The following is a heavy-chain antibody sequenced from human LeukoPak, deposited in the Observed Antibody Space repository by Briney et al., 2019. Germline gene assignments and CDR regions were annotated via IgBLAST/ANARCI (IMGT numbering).Heavy chain of an antibody. V-gene: IGHV4-59*08. CDR3: AADTMVQGDWYLDL. Sequence: SETLSLTCTVSGGSISSYYWSWIRQPPGKGLEWIGYIYYSGSTNYNPSLKSRVTISVDTSKNQFSLKLSSVTAADTAVYYCAADTMVQGDWYLDLWGRGTLLTV. CDR2: IYYSGST. D-gene: IGHD3-10*01. J-gene: IGHJ2*01. CDR1: GGSISSYY.